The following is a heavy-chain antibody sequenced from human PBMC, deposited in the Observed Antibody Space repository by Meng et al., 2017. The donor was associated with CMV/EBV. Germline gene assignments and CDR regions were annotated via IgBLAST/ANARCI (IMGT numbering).Heavy chain of an antibody. CDR1: GYTFTSCY. D-gene: IGHD6-19*01. Sequence: ASVKVSCKASGYTFTSCYMHWVRQAPGQGLEWMGIINPSGGSTSYAQKFQGRVTMTRDTSTSTVYMELSSLRSEDTAVYYCARGFSHSSGWPGNFDYWGQGTLVTVSS. V-gene: IGHV1-46*01. CDR3: ARGFSHSSGWPGNFDY. CDR2: INPSGGST. J-gene: IGHJ4*02.